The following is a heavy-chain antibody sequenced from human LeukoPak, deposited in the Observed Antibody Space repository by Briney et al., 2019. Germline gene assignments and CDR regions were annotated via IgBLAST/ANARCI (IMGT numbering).Heavy chain of an antibody. CDR2: IVVGSGNT. CDR1: GFTFTSSA. Sequence: GASVKVSCKASGFTFTSSAMQWVRQARGQRLEWIGWIVVGSGNTNYAQKFQERVTITRDMSTSTAYMELSSLRSEDTAVYYCARVLYSNYYGIDYWGQGTLVTVSS. J-gene: IGHJ4*02. V-gene: IGHV1-58*02. CDR3: ARVLYSNYYGIDY. D-gene: IGHD4-11*01.